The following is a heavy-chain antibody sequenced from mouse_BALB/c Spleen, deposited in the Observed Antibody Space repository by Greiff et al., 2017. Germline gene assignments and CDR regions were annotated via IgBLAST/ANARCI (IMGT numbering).Heavy chain of an antibody. V-gene: IGHV5-9-4*01. CDR3: ARSLVATNAMDY. CDR1: GFTFSSYA. J-gene: IGHJ4*01. Sequence: EVQGVESGGGLVKPGGSLKLSCAASGFTFSSYAMSWVRQSPEKRLEWVAEISSGGSYTYYPDTVTGRFTISRDNAKNTLYLEMSSLRSEDTAMYYCARSLVATNAMDYWGQGTSVTVSS. D-gene: IGHD1-1*01. CDR2: ISSGGSYT.